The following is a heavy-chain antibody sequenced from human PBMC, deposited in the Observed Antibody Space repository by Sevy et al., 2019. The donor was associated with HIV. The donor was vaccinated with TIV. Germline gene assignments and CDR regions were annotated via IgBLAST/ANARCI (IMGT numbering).Heavy chain of an antibody. CDR3: ARDRGEILSSAFDY. Sequence: GESLKISCAASGFTFSDFRMHWVRQAPGKGLEWVAVISHDGRNNKYNVDPVKGRFTISRDNSKNTLYLQMNSLRAEDTAIYYCARDRGEILSSAFDYWGQGTLVTVSS. J-gene: IGHJ4*02. D-gene: IGHD3-16*01. CDR1: GFTFSDFR. CDR2: ISHDGRNNK. V-gene: IGHV3-30*03.